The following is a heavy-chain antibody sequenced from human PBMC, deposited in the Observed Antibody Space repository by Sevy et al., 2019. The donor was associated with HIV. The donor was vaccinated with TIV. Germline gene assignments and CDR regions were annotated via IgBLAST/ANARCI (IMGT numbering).Heavy chain of an antibody. Sequence: GESLKISCKGSGYSFTSYWIGWVRQMPGKGLEWMGIINPGDSDTRYSPSFQGQVTISADKSISTAYLKWSSLKASDTAMYYCAMTPGGWETRTPLDYWGEGTLVTVSS. CDR1: GYSFTSYW. V-gene: IGHV5-51*01. CDR2: INPGDSDT. D-gene: IGHD1-26*01. J-gene: IGHJ4*02. CDR3: AMTPGGWETRTPLDY.